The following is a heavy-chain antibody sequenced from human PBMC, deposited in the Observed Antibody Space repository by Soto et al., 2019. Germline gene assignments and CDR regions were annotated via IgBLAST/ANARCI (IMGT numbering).Heavy chain of an antibody. Sequence: ASVKISCKASGYTFNNYAMHWVRQAPGQRLEWMGWINTGNGSTKYSQKFQGRVTITRDTSATSASTVYMEVSSLRSEDTAIYYCARDSSAGAIFASPYYYGRDVWRQGTTVTFSS. J-gene: IGHJ6*02. D-gene: IGHD3-3*01. CDR2: INTGNGST. CDR3: ARDSSAGAIFASPYYYGRDV. CDR1: GYTFNNYA. V-gene: IGHV1-3*04.